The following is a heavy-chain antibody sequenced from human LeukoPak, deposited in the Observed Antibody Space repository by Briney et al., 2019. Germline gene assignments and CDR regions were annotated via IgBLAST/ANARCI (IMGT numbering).Heavy chain of an antibody. J-gene: IGHJ4*02. V-gene: IGHV5-51*01. Sequence: GESLKISCKGSGYSFTSFWIGWVRQMPGKGLEWMGIIYAADSDTRYSPSFEGQVTISADRSISTAYLQWSSLKSSDTAMYYCARLVAGSWGNPDYWGQGTLVTVSS. CDR1: GYSFTSFW. CDR3: ARLVAGSWGNPDY. CDR2: IYAADSDT. D-gene: IGHD6-19*01.